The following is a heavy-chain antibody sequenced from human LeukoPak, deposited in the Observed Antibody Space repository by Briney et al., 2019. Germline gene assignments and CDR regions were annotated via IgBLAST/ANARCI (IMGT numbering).Heavy chain of an antibody. CDR1: GFPFSSYA. V-gene: IGHV3-23*01. J-gene: IGHJ4*02. CDR2: ISGSGGST. CDR3: AKVRGPGLRYFDWLFDY. Sequence: GSLRLSCAASGFPFSSYAMSWVRQAPGKGLEWVSAISGSGGSTYYADSVKGRFTISRDNSKNTLYLQMNSLRAEDTAVYYCAKVRGPGLRYFDWLFDYWGQGTLVTVSS. D-gene: IGHD3-9*01.